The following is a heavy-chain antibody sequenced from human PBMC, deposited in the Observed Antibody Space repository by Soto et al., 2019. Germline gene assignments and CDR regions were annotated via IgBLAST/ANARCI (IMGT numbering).Heavy chain of an antibody. CDR2: IYRGDAT. V-gene: IGHV3-53*01. J-gene: IGHJ3*02. CDR1: GFSVSDNY. CDR3: ARDRSDSSRADSFDI. D-gene: IGHD6-25*01. Sequence: GGSLRLSCAVSGFSVSDNYMSWVRQAPGKGLEWVSVIYRGDATHYADSVKGRFTISRDNSKNTVYLQMNSLRAEDTAVYYCARDRSDSSRADSFDIWGQGTLVTVSS.